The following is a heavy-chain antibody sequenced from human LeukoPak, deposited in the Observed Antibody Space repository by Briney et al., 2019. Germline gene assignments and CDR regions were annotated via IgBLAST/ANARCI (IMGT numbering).Heavy chain of an antibody. Sequence: PSETLSLTCAVYGGSFSGYYWSWIRQPPGKGLEWIGEINHSGSTYYNPSLKSLVTISVDTSKNQFSLKLSFVTAADTAVYYCARLDSSYDYWGQGTLVTVSS. J-gene: IGHJ4*02. CDR1: GGSFSGYY. V-gene: IGHV4-34*01. CDR2: INHSGST. D-gene: IGHD6-19*01. CDR3: ARLDSSYDY.